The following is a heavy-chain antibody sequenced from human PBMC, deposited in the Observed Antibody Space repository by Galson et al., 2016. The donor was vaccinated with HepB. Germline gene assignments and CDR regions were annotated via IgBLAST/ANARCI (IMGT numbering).Heavy chain of an antibody. Sequence: SVKVSCKASGYSFTTYAVHWVRQAPGHSLEWMGWINAGNGNTRYSQNFQGRVSITRDISASAAYMELSSLRSEDTAIYYCARVRGGSYFKGLFDYWGQGTLVTVSS. CDR2: INAGNGNT. D-gene: IGHD1-26*01. V-gene: IGHV1-3*01. J-gene: IGHJ4*02. CDR3: ARVRGGSYFKGLFDY. CDR1: GYSFTTYA.